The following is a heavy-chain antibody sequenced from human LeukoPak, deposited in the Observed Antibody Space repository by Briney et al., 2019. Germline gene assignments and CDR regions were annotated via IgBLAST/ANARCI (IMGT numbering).Heavy chain of an antibody. V-gene: IGHV4-34*01. J-gene: IGHJ3*02. CDR3: AGPREVGATGDDAFDI. D-gene: IGHD1-26*01. CDR2: INQSGST. Sequence: PSETLSLTCAVYGGSFSGYYWSWIRQPPGEGLEWIGEINQSGSTNYNPSLERRVTMSVDTSKNQFSLKLSSVTAADTAVYYCAGPREVGATGDDAFDIWGQGTMVTVSS. CDR1: GGSFSGYY.